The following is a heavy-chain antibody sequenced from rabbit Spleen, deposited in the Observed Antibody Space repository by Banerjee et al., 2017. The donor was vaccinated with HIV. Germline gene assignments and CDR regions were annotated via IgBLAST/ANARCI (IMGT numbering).Heavy chain of an antibody. V-gene: IGHV1S45*01. CDR2: INTYTVKS. CDR3: ARGSATMTMVITGFYFNL. D-gene: IGHD2-1*01. Sequence: QQQLVESGGGLVKPGASLTLTCKASGFSFSDRDVMCWVRQAPGKGLEWIACINTYTVKSVYASWATGRFTFSRTSSTTVTLQMTSLTAADTAAYFCARGSATMTMVITGFYFNLWGPGTLVTVS. J-gene: IGHJ4*01. CDR1: GFSFSDRDV.